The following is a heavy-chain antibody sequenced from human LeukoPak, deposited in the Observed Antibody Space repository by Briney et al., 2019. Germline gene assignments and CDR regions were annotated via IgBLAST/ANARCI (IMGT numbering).Heavy chain of an antibody. CDR1: GYSISSGYY. D-gene: IGHD1-26*01. CDR3: ARGSYPPSGSYSSP. Sequence: SETLSLTCTVSGYSISSGYYWGWIRQPPGKGLEWIGSIYHSGSTYYNPSLKSRVTISVDTSKNQFSLKLSSVTAADTAVYYCARGSYPPSGSYSSPWGQGTLVTVSS. V-gene: IGHV4-38-2*02. J-gene: IGHJ5*02. CDR2: IYHSGST.